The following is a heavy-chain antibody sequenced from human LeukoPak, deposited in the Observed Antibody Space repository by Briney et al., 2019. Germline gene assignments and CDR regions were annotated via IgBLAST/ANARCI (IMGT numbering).Heavy chain of an antibody. V-gene: IGHV4-59*08. J-gene: IGHJ4*02. D-gene: IGHD3-16*02. CDR1: GGPISSYY. Sequence: PSETLSLTCTVSGGPISSYYWSWIRQPPGKGLEWIGYIYYSGSTYYNPSLKSRVTISVDTSKNQFSLKLSSVTAADTAVYYCARVIEITFGGDIVNPFDYWGQGTLVTVSS. CDR2: IYYSGST. CDR3: ARVIEITFGGDIVNPFDY.